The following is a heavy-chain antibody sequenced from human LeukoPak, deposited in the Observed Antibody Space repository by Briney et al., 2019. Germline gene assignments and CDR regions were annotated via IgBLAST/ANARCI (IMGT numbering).Heavy chain of an antibody. Sequence: SETLSLTSAVYGGSFSGYYWSWIRQPPGEGLEWIGELNHSGSTYYNPTLKSRVTISVDTPKNQFSLTLSSVTAADTAVYYCARESGDYDFWSGYYRGAFDYWGQGTLVTVSS. CDR3: ARESGDYDFWSGYYRGAFDY. V-gene: IGHV4-34*01. J-gene: IGHJ4*02. D-gene: IGHD3-3*01. CDR2: LNHSGST. CDR1: GGSFSGYY.